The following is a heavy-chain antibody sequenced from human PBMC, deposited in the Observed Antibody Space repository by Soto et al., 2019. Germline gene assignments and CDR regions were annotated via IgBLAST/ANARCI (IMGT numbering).Heavy chain of an antibody. Sequence: ASVKVSCKASGYTFTSYAMHWVRQAPGQRLEWMGWINAGNGNTKYSQKFQGRVTITRDTSASTAYMELSSLRSEDTAVYYCARGYCSSTSCYFPPLFAYRGQRSLVTVSS. V-gene: IGHV1-3*01. CDR1: GYTFTSYA. CDR3: ARGYCSSTSCYFPPLFAY. D-gene: IGHD2-2*01. J-gene: IGHJ4*02. CDR2: INAGNGNT.